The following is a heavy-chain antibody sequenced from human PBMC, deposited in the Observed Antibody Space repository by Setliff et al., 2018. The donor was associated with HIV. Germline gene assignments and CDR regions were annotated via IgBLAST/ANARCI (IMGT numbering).Heavy chain of an antibody. J-gene: IGHJ6*02. V-gene: IGHV3-7*01. Sequence: GGSLRLSCVASRFTFNDYWMSWVRQAPGKGLEWVANIDRDGSETNYVDSVKGRFTIFRDNAKSSMYLQMNSLRAEDTAICYCARKFRPGHGVDVWGQGTTVTVSS. CDR2: IDRDGSET. CDR3: ARKFRPGHGVDV. D-gene: IGHD3-10*01. CDR1: RFTFNDYW.